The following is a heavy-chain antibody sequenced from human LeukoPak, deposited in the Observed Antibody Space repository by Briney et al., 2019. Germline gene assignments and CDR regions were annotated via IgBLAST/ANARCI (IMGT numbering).Heavy chain of an antibody. D-gene: IGHD6-6*01. CDR2: IKSKPDGGTT. CDR1: GFPFTNAW. V-gene: IGHV3-15*01. Sequence: GGSLRLSCAASGFPFTNAWMTWVRLAPGKGLVWVGRIKSKPDGGTTDYTAPVKDRLIISRDTSKNTLYLRMNNLKTEDTAVYYCTTDRGIASHPLFDFWGQGTLVTVSS. CDR3: TTDRGIASHPLFDF. J-gene: IGHJ4*02.